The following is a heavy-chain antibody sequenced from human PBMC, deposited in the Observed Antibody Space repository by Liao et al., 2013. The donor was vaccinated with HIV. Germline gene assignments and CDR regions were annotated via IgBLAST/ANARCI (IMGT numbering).Heavy chain of an antibody. V-gene: IGHV4-61*02. CDR3: ARAWRYQLLADY. CDR1: GGSISSGSYF. Sequence: QVQLQESGPGLVKPSQTLSLTCTVSGGSISSGSYFWSWIRQPAGKGLEWIGRIYTFGSTNYNPSLKSRVTISVDTSKNQFSLKLSSVTAADTAVYYCARAWRYQLLADYWGQGTLVTVSS. J-gene: IGHJ4*02. CDR2: IYTFGST. D-gene: IGHD2-2*01.